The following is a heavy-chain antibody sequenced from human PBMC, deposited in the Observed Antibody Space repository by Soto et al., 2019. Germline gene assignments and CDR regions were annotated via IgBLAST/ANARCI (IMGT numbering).Heavy chain of an antibody. J-gene: IGHJ4*02. V-gene: IGHV4-59*08. CDR3: ARDYDSSGDY. CDR2: IYYSGST. Sequence: SETLSLTCTVSGGSISSYYWSWIRQPPGKGLEWIGYIYYSGSTNYNPSLKSRVTISVDTSKNQFSLKLSSVTAADTAVYYCARDYDSSGDYWGQGTLGTVS. D-gene: IGHD3-22*01. CDR1: GGSISSYY.